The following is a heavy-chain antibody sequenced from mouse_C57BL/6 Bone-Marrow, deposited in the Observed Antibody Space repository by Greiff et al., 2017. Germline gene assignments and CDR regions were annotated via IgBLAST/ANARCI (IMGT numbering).Heavy chain of an antibody. V-gene: IGHV1-64*01. CDR1: GYTFTSYW. J-gene: IGHJ3*01. D-gene: IGHD2-3*01. CDR3: ASGEEGYYSWFAY. Sequence: VQLQQPGAELVKPGASVKLSCKASGYTFTSYWMPWVKQRPGQGLEWIGMIHPNSGSTNYNEKFKSKATLTVDKSSSTAYMQLSSLTSEDSAVYYCASGEEGYYSWFAYWGQETLVTVSA. CDR2: IHPNSGST.